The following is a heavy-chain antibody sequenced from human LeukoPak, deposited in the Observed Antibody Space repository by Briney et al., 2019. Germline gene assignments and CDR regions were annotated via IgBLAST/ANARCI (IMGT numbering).Heavy chain of an antibody. J-gene: IGHJ4*02. CDR1: GGSISSGGYY. V-gene: IGHV4-31*03. D-gene: IGHD6-19*01. CDR3: ARVSPGGSGWPPDY. CDR2: IYYSGST. Sequence: PSETLSLTCTVSGGSISSGGYYWSWIRQHPGKGLEWIGYIYYSGSTYYNPSLKSRVTMSVDTSKNQFSLKLSSVTAADTAVYYCARVSPGGSGWPPDYWGQGTLVTVSS.